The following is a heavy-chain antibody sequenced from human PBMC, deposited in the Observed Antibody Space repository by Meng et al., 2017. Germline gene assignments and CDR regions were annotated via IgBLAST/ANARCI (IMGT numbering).Heavy chain of an antibody. J-gene: IGHJ4*02. CDR1: RGSIRISAW. CDR3: TTVYYYGSGRLYFEY. V-gene: IGHV4-4*02. CDR2: IYQTGST. D-gene: IGHD3-10*01. Sequence: QVQRLESGPGVGKPSGALALTCDVSRGSIRISAWWSWVRQSPGKGLEWIGEIYQTGSTNYNPSLKSQAIISVDPSNNQFSLELTSLTAADTAVYYCTTVYYYGSGRLYFEYWGQGTLVTVSS.